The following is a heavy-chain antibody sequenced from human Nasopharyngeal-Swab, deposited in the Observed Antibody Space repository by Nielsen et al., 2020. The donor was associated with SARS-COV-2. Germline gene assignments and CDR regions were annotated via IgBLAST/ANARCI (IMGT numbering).Heavy chain of an antibody. V-gene: IGHV3-21*01. CDR1: GFTFSSYS. Sequence: GESLKISCAASGFTFSSYSMNWVRQAPGEGLEWVSSISSSSSYIYYADSVKGRFTISRDNAKNSLYLQMNSLRAEDTAVYYCARDRFTMVRGAFDPWGQGTLVTVSS. J-gene: IGHJ5*02. CDR2: ISSSSSYI. CDR3: ARDRFTMVRGAFDP. D-gene: IGHD3-10*01.